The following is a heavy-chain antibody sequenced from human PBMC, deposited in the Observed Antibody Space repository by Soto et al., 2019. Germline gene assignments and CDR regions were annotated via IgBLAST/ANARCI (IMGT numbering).Heavy chain of an antibody. CDR3: AREYSSSYWFDP. D-gene: IGHD6-6*01. Sequence: QVQLQQWGAGLLKPSETLSLTCAVYGGSFSGYYWSWIRQPPGKGLEWIGEINHSGSTNYNPSLKSRVTISVDTSKNQFSLKLSSATAADTAVYYCAREYSSSYWFDPWGQGTLVTVSS. J-gene: IGHJ5*02. CDR1: GGSFSGYY. V-gene: IGHV4-34*01. CDR2: INHSGST.